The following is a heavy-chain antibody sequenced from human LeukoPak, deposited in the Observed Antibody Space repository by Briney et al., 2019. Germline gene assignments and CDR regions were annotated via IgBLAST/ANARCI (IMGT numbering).Heavy chain of an antibody. CDR1: GFTFSSYS. V-gene: IGHV3-21*01. J-gene: IGHJ4*02. CDR3: ARGERGIAAANDY. CDR2: ISSSSSYI. Sequence: GGSLRLSCAASGFTFSSYSMNWVRQAPGKGLEWVSSISSSSSYIYYADSVKGRFTISRDNAKNSLYLQMNSLRAEDTAVYYCARGERGIAAANDYWGQGTLVTVSS. D-gene: IGHD6-13*01.